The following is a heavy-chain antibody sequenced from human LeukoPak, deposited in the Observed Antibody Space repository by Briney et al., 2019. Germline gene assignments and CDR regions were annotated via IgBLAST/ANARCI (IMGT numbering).Heavy chain of an antibody. V-gene: IGHV3-53*01. CDR2: IYSGGTT. J-gene: IGHJ4*02. CDR3: ARARSSIAAYDY. Sequence: GGSLRLSCAASGFTVSSSYMSWVRQAPGKGLEWVSVIYSGGTTYYADSVKGRFTISRDNSKNTLYLQMNSLRAEDTAVYYCARARSSIAAYDYWGQGTLVAVSS. D-gene: IGHD6-6*01. CDR1: GFTVSSSY.